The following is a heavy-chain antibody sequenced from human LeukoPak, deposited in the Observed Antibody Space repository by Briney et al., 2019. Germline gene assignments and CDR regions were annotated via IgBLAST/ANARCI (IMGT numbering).Heavy chain of an antibody. D-gene: IGHD3-16*02. V-gene: IGHV3-74*01. CDR2: INSDGSST. CDR1: GFTFSTYW. J-gene: IGHJ3*02. CDR3: ARGRDYVWGSYRYHDAFDI. Sequence: GGSLRLSCAASGFTFSTYWMHWVRQAPGKGLVWVSRINSDGSSTIYADSVKGRFTISRDNAKNTLSLQMNSLRAEDTAVYYCARGRDYVWGSYRYHDAFDIWGQGTMVTVSS.